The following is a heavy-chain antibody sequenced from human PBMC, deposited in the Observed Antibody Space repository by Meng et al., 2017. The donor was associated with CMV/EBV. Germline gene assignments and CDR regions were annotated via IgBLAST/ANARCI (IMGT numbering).Heavy chain of an antibody. CDR1: GGSISSGDYY. D-gene: IGHD3-3*01. CDR3: ARGLGWLLYYGMDV. Sequence: LRLSCTVSGGSISSGDYYWSWIRQPPGKGLEWIGYIYYSGSTYYNPSLKSRVTISVDTSKNQFSLKLSSVTAADTAVYYCARGLGWLLYYGMDVWGQGTTVTVSS. CDR2: IYYSGST. V-gene: IGHV4-30-4*08. J-gene: IGHJ6*02.